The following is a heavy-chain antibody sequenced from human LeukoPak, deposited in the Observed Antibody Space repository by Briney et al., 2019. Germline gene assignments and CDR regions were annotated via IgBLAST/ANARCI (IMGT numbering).Heavy chain of an antibody. CDR3: ARVDVTTTGIGGADY. CDR1: GGSITSYY. V-gene: IGHV4-59*01. Sequence: PSETLSLTFTVSGGSITSYYWSWIRQPPGKGLDWIGYIYYSGTTSYNPSLKSRVTISVDTSKNQFSLKLSSVTAADTAMYYCARVDVTTTGIGGADYWGQGTLVTVSS. CDR2: IYYSGTT. J-gene: IGHJ4*02. D-gene: IGHD4-17*01.